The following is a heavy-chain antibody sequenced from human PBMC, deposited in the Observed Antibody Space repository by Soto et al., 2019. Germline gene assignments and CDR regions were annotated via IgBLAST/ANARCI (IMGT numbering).Heavy chain of an antibody. CDR3: AADLYTDTAMVYYYYYGMDV. CDR1: GFTSTSSA. CDR2: VVVGSGNT. V-gene: IGHV1-58*01. J-gene: IGHJ6*02. D-gene: IGHD5-18*01. Sequence: SLKVSCKASGFTSTSSAVQRVRQPRGQRLQWMGWVVVGSGNTNYGESFQERVTITRDMSASTAYMELSRLRSEDTAVYYCAADLYTDTAMVYYYYYGMDVWGQGTTVTV.